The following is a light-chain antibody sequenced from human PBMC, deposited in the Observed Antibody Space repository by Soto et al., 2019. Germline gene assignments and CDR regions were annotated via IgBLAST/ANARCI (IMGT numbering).Light chain of an antibody. V-gene: IGKV1-39*01. CDR2: ASS. J-gene: IGKJ1*01. CDR3: QQSYNFPQT. Sequence: DIQVTQSPSSLSASIGDRVTISCRASQNIGYYLNWYQQKPGKAPKVLISASSSVQSGVPSRFSGGGSGTYFTLPISSVQPEDFATYYCQQSYNFPQTFGQGTKVEIK. CDR1: QNIGYY.